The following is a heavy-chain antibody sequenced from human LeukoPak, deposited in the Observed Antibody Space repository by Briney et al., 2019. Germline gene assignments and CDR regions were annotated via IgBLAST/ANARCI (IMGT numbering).Heavy chain of an antibody. CDR3: ARASESGWREFDY. CDR2: ISAYNGNT. J-gene: IGHJ4*02. CDR1: AYTFTSYG. D-gene: IGHD6-19*01. V-gene: IGHV1-18*01. Sequence: GASVKVSCKASAYTFTSYGISWVRQAPGQGLEWMGWISAYNGNTNYAQKFQGRVTMTRDTSTSTAYMELRSLRSDDTAVYYCARASESGWREFDYWGQGTLVTVSS.